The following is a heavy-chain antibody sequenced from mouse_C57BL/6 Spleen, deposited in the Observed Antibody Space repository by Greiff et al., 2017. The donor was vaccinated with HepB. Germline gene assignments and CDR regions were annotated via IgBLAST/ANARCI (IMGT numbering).Heavy chain of an antibody. CDR1: GYTFTSYW. V-gene: IGHV1-52*01. CDR3: ASLSSYEGYFDY. Sequence: QVQLQQPGAELVRPGSSVKLSCKASGYTFTSYWMHWVKQRPIQGLEWIGNIDPSDSETHYNQKFKDKATLTVDKSSSTAYMQLSSLTSEDSAVYYCASLSSYEGYFDYWGQGTTLTVSS. D-gene: IGHD1-1*01. J-gene: IGHJ2*01. CDR2: IDPSDSET.